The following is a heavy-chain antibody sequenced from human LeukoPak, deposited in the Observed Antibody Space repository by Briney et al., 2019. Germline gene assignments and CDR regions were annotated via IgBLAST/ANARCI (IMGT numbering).Heavy chain of an antibody. J-gene: IGHJ6*04. D-gene: IGHD5-12*01. CDR2: ISWDGGST. CDR3: AKDKEYSGFGPILSGYYYGMDV. Sequence: GGSLRLSCAASGFTFDDYDMQWVRQAPGKGVEGGSLISWDGGSTYYAESVKGRFTISRDNSRHTLYLHMNSLGAEDTALYYCAKDKEYSGFGPILSGYYYGMDVWGKGTTVTVSS. CDR1: GFTFDDYD. V-gene: IGHV3-43D*04.